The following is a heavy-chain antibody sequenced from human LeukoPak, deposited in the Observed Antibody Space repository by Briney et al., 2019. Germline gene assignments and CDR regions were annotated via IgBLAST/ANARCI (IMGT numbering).Heavy chain of an antibody. CDR3: ARERDEGFDY. J-gene: IGHJ4*02. CDR1: GFTFSHYS. V-gene: IGHV3-21*01. D-gene: IGHD5-24*01. Sequence: PGGSLRLSCVASGFTFSHYSMNWVRQAPGKGLEWVSSIRFTGSYIYYADSVKGRFTISRDNARNSLYLRMNSLKAEDTAVYYCARERDEGFDYWGQGTLVTVSS. CDR2: IRFTGSYI.